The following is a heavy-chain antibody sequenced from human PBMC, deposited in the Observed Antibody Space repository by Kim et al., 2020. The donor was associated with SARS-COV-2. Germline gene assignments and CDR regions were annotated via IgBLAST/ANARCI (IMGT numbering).Heavy chain of an antibody. CDR3: AREAYYGSGRPFDY. D-gene: IGHD3-10*01. V-gene: IGHV3-53*01. Sequence: GGSLRLSCAASGFTVSDNYMSWVRQAPVKGLEWVSVIYSGGNTYYADSVKGRFTISRDNSRNTLYLQMNSLRAEDTAVYYCAREAYYGSGRPFDYWGQGT. J-gene: IGHJ4*02. CDR2: IYSGGNT. CDR1: GFTVSDNY.